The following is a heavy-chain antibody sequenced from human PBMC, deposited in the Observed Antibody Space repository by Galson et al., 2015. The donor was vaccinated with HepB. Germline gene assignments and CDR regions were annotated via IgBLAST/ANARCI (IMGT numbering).Heavy chain of an antibody. V-gene: IGHV3-11*06. J-gene: IGHJ4*02. Sequence: LRLSCAASGFTFSDYYMSWIRQAPGKGLEWVSYISSSSSYTNYADSVKGRFTISRDNAKNSLYLQMNSLRAEDTAVYYCARDLRYNWNDKGFDYWGQGTLVTVSS. CDR1: GFTFSDYY. D-gene: IGHD1-20*01. CDR2: ISSSSSYT. CDR3: ARDLRYNWNDKGFDY.